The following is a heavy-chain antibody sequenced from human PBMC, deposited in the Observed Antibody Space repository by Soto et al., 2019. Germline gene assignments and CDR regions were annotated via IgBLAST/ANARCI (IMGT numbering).Heavy chain of an antibody. CDR3: ARVRCSSTSCSMHYYYGMDV. J-gene: IGHJ6*02. CDR2: IYYSGKT. CDR1: GGSFSGYY. D-gene: IGHD2-2*01. V-gene: IGHV4-34*01. Sequence: SETLSLTCAVYGGSFSGYYWSWIRQPPGKGLERVGSIYYSGKTHYNPSLKSRVTISVDTSKKQFSLKLSSVTAADTAVCYCARVRCSSTSCSMHYYYGMDVWGQGTTVTVSS.